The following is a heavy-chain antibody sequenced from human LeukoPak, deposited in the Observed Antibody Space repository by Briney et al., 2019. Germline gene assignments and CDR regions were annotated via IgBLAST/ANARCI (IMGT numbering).Heavy chain of an antibody. J-gene: IGHJ4*02. V-gene: IGHV4-59*01. CDR2: IYYSGSI. Sequence: SETLSLTCTVSGGSISSYHWSWIRQPPGKGLEWIGYIYYSGSINYNPSLKSRVTISVDTSKNQFSLKLSSVTAADTAVYYCARWLRDGYNWGFDHWGQGTLVTVSS. D-gene: IGHD5-24*01. CDR1: GGSISSYH. CDR3: ARWLRDGYNWGFDH.